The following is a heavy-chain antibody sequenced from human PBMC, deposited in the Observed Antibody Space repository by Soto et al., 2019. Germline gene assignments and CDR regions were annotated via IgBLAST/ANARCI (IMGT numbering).Heavy chain of an antibody. V-gene: IGHV1-46*03. J-gene: IGHJ3*02. CDR3: TRAYCSGGSCYGFDAFDI. CDR1: GYTSTSYY. CDR2: INPSGGST. D-gene: IGHD2-15*01. Sequence: ASVKVSCKASGYTSTSYYMHWVRQAPGQGLEWMGIINPSGGSTTYAQKFQGRVSMTRDTSTSTVYMELSTLRSEDTAVYYCTRAYCSGGSCYGFDAFDIWGQGTMVTVSS.